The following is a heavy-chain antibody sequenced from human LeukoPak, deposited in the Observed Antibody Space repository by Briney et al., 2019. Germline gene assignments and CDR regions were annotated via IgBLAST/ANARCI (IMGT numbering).Heavy chain of an antibody. CDR2: ISGSGGST. CDR1: GFTFSSYG. J-gene: IGHJ3*02. V-gene: IGHV3-23*01. Sequence: GGSLRLSCAASGFTFSSYGMSWVRQAPGKGLEWVSAISGSGGSTYYADSVKGRFTISRDNSKNTLYLQMNSLRAEDTAVYYCAKDFLRRSIVVVVAAASYAFDIWGQGTMVTVSS. CDR3: AKDFLRRSIVVVVAAASYAFDI. D-gene: IGHD2-15*01.